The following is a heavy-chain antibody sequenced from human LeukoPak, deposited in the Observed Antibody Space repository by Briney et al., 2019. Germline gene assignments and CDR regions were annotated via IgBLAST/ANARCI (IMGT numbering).Heavy chain of an antibody. J-gene: IGHJ4*02. V-gene: IGHV3-7*01. CDR1: GFSLSAYW. D-gene: IGHD3-22*01. Sequence: GGSLRLSCAASGFSLSAYWMTWVRQAPGKGLEWVANINRDGSQKNHVDSVKGRFTISRDNAKNMVYLQMNSLRAEDTAVYYCAREGRYYDSSGYDYWGQGTLVAVSS. CDR2: INRDGSQK. CDR3: AREGRYYDSSGYDY.